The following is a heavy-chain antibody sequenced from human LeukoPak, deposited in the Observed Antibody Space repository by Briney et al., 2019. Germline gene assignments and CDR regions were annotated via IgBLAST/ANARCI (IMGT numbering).Heavy chain of an antibody. CDR1: GFTFSDYY. D-gene: IGHD2-15*01. V-gene: IGHV3-11*01. J-gene: IGHJ6*03. Sequence: GGSLRLSCEASGFTFSDYYMAWIRQAPGKGLEWVSSISNSGLSIYYADSVKGRFTISRDSAKKSLFLQMNSLRAEDTALYYCARGGGSIRHSYYYYVDVWGKGTTVTVSS. CDR3: ARGGGSIRHSYYYYVDV. CDR2: ISNSGLSI.